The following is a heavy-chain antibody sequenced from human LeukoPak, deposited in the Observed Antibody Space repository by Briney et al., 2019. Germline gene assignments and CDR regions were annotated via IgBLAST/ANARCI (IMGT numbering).Heavy chain of an antibody. V-gene: IGHV3-7*01. CDR1: GFTFSLYW. CDR3: SRGRSTEY. Sequence: GGSLRLSCVASGFTFSLYWMTWVRQAPGKGLEWVANIKHDGSEKYYVDSVRGRFTISRDNAKKSLYLQMNSLRVEDTAMYYDSRGRSTEYWGQGTLVTVSS. J-gene: IGHJ4*02. CDR2: IKHDGSEK.